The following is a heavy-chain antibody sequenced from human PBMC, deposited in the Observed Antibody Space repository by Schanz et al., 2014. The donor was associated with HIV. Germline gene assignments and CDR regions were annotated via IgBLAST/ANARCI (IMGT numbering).Heavy chain of an antibody. D-gene: IGHD3-22*01. CDR3: VKGERIGYRIEVTGPTFDY. V-gene: IGHV3-30-3*01. CDR1: GFTFSDYS. Sequence: QVHLGQSGGGVVQPGRSLRLSCAASGFTFSDYSMHWVRQAPGKALEWVAVISHDGTNKFYAGSVKDRFTISRDNAKNTLYVQIRSLRNEDTAVYYCVKGERIGYRIEVTGPTFDYGGQGTLVTVSS. J-gene: IGHJ4*02. CDR2: ISHDGTNK.